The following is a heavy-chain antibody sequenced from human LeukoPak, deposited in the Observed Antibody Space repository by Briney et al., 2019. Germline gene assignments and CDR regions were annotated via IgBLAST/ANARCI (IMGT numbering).Heavy chain of an antibody. Sequence: GGSLRLSCAASRFTFDDYGMSWVRQAPGKGLEWVSGINWNGGSTGYVDSVKGRFTISRDNAKNSLYLQMNGLRAEDTALYYCARNIRSTEYYYGSGSYYSYYFDYWGQGTLVTVSS. CDR2: INWNGGST. D-gene: IGHD3-10*01. V-gene: IGHV3-20*04. J-gene: IGHJ4*02. CDR3: ARNIRSTEYYYGSGSYYSYYFDY. CDR1: RFTFDDYG.